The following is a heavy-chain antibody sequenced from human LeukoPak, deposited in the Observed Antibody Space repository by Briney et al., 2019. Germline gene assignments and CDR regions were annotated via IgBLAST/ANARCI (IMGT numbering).Heavy chain of an antibody. J-gene: IGHJ6*02. CDR3: ASISAYYYYGMDV. CDR2: IYYSGST. V-gene: IGHV4-39*01. D-gene: IGHD2-21*01. Sequence: SEILSLTCTVSGGSISSSSYYWGWIRQPPGKGLEWIGSIYYSGSTYYNPSLKSRVTISVDTSKNQFSLKLSSVTAADTAVYYCASISAYYYYGMDVWGQGTTVTVSS. CDR1: GGSISSSSYY.